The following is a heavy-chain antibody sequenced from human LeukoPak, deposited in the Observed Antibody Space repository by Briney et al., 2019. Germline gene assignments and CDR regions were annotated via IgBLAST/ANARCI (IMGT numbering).Heavy chain of an antibody. D-gene: IGHD3-10*01. CDR3: AKDDAWLRFGE. V-gene: IGHV3-23*01. Sequence: PGGSLRLSRAASGFTFSNHGMNWVRQAPGKGLEWVSGISPNGDITYYADSVKGRFTISRDNSKNTLYLEVISLTAEDTAVYYCAKDDAWLRFGEWSQGTLVTVSS. CDR2: ISPNGDIT. J-gene: IGHJ4*02. CDR1: GFTFSNHG.